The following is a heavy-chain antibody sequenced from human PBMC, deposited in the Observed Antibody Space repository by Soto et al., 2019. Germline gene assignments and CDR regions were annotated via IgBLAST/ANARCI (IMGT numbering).Heavy chain of an antibody. D-gene: IGHD2-2*01. CDR1: GGSISGGGYS. CDR3: ARVPAR. CDR2: IYHSGST. V-gene: IGHV4-30-2*01. J-gene: IGHJ4*02. Sequence: PSETLSLTCTVSGGSISGGGYSWSWIGQTPGKGLEWIGYIYHSGSTYYNPSLKSRVTISVDRSKNQFSLKLSSVTAADTAVYYRARVPARWGQGTLVPSPQ.